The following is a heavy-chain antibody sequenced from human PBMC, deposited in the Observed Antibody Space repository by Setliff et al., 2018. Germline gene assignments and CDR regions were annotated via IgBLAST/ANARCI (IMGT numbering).Heavy chain of an antibody. CDR2: ISGSGGST. CDR3: AKVKTYYYDSSTLDY. V-gene: IGHV3-23*01. D-gene: IGHD3-22*01. Sequence: GGSLRLSCAASGFTFSRYWMSWVRQAPGKGLEWVSAISGSGGSTYYADSVKGRFTISRDNSKNTLYLQMNSLRAEDTAVYCCAKVKTYYYDSSTLDYWGQGTLVTVSS. CDR1: GFTFSRYW. J-gene: IGHJ4*02.